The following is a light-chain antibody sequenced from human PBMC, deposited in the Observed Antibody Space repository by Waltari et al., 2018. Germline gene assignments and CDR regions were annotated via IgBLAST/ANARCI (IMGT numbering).Light chain of an antibody. CDR3: QQRAKWPLT. CDR1: QSVSKF. CDR2: DAS. V-gene: IGKV3-11*01. J-gene: IGKJ4*01. Sequence: EIVLTQSPVSLSLSPGETATLSCRASQSVSKFLAWYQHRPGQAPRLLVYDASNTATGIPARFSGSGSGTGFTLTISSLEPEDFAVYYCQQRAKWPLTFGGGTRVGI.